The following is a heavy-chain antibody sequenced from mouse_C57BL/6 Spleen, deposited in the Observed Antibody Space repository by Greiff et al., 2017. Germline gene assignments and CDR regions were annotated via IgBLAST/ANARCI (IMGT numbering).Heavy chain of an antibody. CDR2: IYPGDGDT. V-gene: IGHV1-82*01. CDR3: ARGDSSGYGGAMDY. J-gene: IGHJ4*01. D-gene: IGHD3-2*02. CDR1: GYAFSSSW. Sequence: QVQLKESGPELVKPGASVKISCKASGYAFSSSWMNWVKQRPGKGLEWIGRIYPGDGDTNYNGKFKGKATLTADESSSTAYMQLSSLTSEDSAVYFCARGDSSGYGGAMDYWGQGTSVTVSS.